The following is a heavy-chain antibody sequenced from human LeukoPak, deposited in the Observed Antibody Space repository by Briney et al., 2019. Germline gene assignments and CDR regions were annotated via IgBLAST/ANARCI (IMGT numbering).Heavy chain of an antibody. J-gene: IGHJ3*02. Sequence: ETLSLTCTVSGGSISDYYWNWMRQPPGKGLEWIGYIYYSRRTNYNPSLKSRVSISVDTSKNQFSLKLSSVTAADTAVYYCARDFRGSVDAFDIWGQGTMVAVSS. CDR3: ARDFRGSVDAFDI. CDR1: GGSISDYY. V-gene: IGHV4-59*01. CDR2: IYYSRRT.